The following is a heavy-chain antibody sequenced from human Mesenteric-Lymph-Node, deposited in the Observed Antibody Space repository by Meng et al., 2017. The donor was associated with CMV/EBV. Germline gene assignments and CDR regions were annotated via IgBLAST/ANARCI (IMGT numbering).Heavy chain of an antibody. J-gene: IGHJ4*02. Sequence: FTFGTYGMNWVRQAPGKGLEWVSTISDDGTTTHYADSVQGRFTISRDNFKNTLSLQMNNLRDEDTAIYYCAKQLFDVWPGNYRDFDYWGQGTLVTVSS. CDR1: FTFGTYG. D-gene: IGHD3/OR15-3a*01. V-gene: IGHV3-23*01. CDR3: AKQLFDVWPGNYRDFDY. CDR2: ISDDGTTT.